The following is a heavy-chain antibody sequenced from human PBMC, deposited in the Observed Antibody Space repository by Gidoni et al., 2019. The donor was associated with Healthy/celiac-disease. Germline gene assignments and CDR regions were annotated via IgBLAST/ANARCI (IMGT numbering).Heavy chain of an antibody. J-gene: IGHJ3*02. D-gene: IGHD3-22*01. CDR3: AKVRVDSSGLDAFDI. CDR2: ISGSGGST. CDR1: GFTFSSYA. Sequence: EVQLLESGGGLVQPGGSLSLSCGASGFTFSSYAMSWVRQAPGKGLEGVSAISGSGGSTYYADSVKGRFTISRDNSKNTLYLQMNSLRAEDTAVYYCAKVRVDSSGLDAFDIWGQGTMVTVSS. V-gene: IGHV3-23*01.